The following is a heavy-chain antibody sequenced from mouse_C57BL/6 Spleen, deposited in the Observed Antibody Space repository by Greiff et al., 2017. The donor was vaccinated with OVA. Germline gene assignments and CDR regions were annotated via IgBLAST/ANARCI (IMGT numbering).Heavy chain of an antibody. J-gene: IGHJ1*03. CDR2: IDPETGGT. CDR3: TRCLYYYGSSRYFDV. Sequence: VQLQQSGAELVRPGASVTLSCKASGYTFTDYEMHWVKQTPVHGLEWIGAIDPETGGTAYNQKFKGKAILTADKSSSTAYMELRSLTSEDSAVYYCTRCLYYYGSSRYFDVWGTGTTVTVSS. D-gene: IGHD1-1*01. CDR1: GYTFTDYE. V-gene: IGHV1-15*01.